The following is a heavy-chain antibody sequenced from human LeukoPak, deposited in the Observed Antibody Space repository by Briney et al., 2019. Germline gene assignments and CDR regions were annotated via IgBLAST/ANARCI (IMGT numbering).Heavy chain of an antibody. J-gene: IGHJ4*02. CDR2: INPNSGGT. D-gene: IGHD1-26*01. CDR3: ARLPPGFGATNSDY. CDR1: GYTFTGYY. Sequence: ASVKVSCKASGYTFTGYYIHWVRQAPGQGPEWMGRINPNSGGTNYAQKFQGRVTMTRDTAISTAYMEMGRLRSDDTAVYYCARLPPGFGATNSDYWGQGTLVTVSS. V-gene: IGHV1-2*06.